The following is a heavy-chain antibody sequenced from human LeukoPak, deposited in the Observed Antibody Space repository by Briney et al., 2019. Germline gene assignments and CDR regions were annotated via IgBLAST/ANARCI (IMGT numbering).Heavy chain of an antibody. Sequence: PSETLSLTCTVSGGSISSYYWSWIRQPPGKGLEWIGYIYYSGSTNYNPSLKSRVTISVDTSKNQFSLKLSSVTAADTAVYYCARFFSGYNSDAFDIWGQGTMVTVSS. D-gene: IGHD5-24*01. CDR2: IYYSGST. J-gene: IGHJ3*02. CDR1: GGSISSYY. CDR3: ARFFSGYNSDAFDI. V-gene: IGHV4-59*08.